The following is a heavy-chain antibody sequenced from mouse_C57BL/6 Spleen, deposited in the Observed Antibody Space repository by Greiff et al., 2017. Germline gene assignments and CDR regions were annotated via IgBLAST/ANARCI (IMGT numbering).Heavy chain of an antibody. CDR3: ANNYGSSPFAY. D-gene: IGHD1-1*01. CDR1: GYSFTGYY. Sequence: EVKLVESGPELVKPGASVKISCKASGYSFTGYYMNWVKQSPEKSLEWIGEINPSTGGTTYNQKFKAKATLTVDKSSSTAYMQLKSLTSEDSAVYYCANNYGSSPFAYWGQGTLVTVSA. V-gene: IGHV1-42*01. CDR2: INPSTGGT. J-gene: IGHJ3*01.